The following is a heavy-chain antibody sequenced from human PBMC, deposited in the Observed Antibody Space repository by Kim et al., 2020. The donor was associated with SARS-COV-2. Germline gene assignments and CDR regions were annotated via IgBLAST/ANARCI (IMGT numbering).Heavy chain of an antibody. J-gene: IGHJ3*02. D-gene: IGHD1-26*01. V-gene: IGHV1-24*01. Sequence: KSQGRVTMHEDTSTDTAYMEMRSLRSEDTAVYYCATQGLRVGAAVDAFDIWGQGTMVTVSS. CDR3: ATQGLRVGAAVDAFDI.